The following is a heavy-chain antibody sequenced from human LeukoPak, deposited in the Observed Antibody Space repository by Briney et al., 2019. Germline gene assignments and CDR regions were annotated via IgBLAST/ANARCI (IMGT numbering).Heavy chain of an antibody. CDR2: VNWNSGTI. J-gene: IGHJ4*02. V-gene: IGHV3-9*01. CDR3: AKGQRVDYGDYSFDR. Sequence: GRSLRLSCAASGFIFHDYSMHWVRQAPGKGLGWVSGVNWNSGTIGYTDSVKGRFALSRDNARNSLFLQMNSLRPEDTAFYYCAKGQRVDYGDYSFDRWGQGTLVTVSP. CDR1: GFIFHDYS. D-gene: IGHD4-17*01.